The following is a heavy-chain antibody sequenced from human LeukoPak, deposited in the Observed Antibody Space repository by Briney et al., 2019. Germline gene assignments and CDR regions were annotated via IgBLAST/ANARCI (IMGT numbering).Heavy chain of an antibody. Sequence: PGGSLRLSCAASGFTFSDYYMSWIRQAPGKGLEWVSYISSSSSTIYYADSVKGRFTISRDNAKNSLYLQMNSLRAEDTAVYYCARDMPGVRFLEWFEWGQGTLVTVSS. J-gene: IGHJ4*02. CDR1: GFTFSDYY. CDR2: ISSSSSTI. V-gene: IGHV3-11*04. D-gene: IGHD3-3*01. CDR3: ARDMPGVRFLEWFE.